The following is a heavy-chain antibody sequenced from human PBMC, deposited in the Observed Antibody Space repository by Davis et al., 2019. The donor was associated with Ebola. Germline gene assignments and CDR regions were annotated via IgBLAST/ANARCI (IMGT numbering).Heavy chain of an antibody. V-gene: IGHV4-59*12. J-gene: IGHJ6*02. Sequence: SETLSLTCSVSGVSISDYYWSWIRQTPGKGLEWIAYIDYSGDTYYNPSLNNRLSMSKDTSKNQFSLILTSVTAADTAVYYCATSKGDFYGMDVWGQGTTVTVSS. CDR3: ATSKGDFYGMDV. CDR2: IDYSGDT. CDR1: GVSISDYY.